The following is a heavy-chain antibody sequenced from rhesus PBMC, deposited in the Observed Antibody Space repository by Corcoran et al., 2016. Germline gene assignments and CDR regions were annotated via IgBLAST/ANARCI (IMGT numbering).Heavy chain of an antibody. CDR1: GYALPSYY. V-gene: IGHV1-180*01. CDR3: TVGLRDYGGWVFDY. Sequence: QVQLVQSGAEIKQPGASVKRSCKASGYALPSYYMHWVRQAPGTGLEWIELISPYNVNKGYAQNFQGRVTITTDTSTSTGYMELSSLRSEDTAVYYCTVGLRDYGGWVFDYWGQGVLVTVSS. J-gene: IGHJ4*01. CDR2: ISPYNVNK. D-gene: IGHD4-29*01.